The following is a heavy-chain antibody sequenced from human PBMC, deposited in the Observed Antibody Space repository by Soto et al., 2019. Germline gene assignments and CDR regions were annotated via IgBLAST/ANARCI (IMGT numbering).Heavy chain of an antibody. Sequence: QVHLVESGGGVVQPGWSLRLSCTPSGFTFSTYSMHWVRQAPGKGLEWVAVISYDTSNIYYADSVKGRFTISRDNSKNTLYLQMNNLRPEDTAVYYCARVYSSLDYGVDYWGQGTLVTVSS. CDR1: GFTFSTYS. CDR3: ARVYSSLDYGVDY. J-gene: IGHJ4*02. D-gene: IGHD6-13*01. CDR2: ISYDTSNI. V-gene: IGHV3-30-3*01.